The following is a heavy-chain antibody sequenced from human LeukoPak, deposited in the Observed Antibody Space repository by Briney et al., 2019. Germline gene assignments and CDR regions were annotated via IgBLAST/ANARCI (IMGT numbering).Heavy chain of an antibody. J-gene: IGHJ6*02. CDR1: GFTFSDYV. D-gene: IGHD4-17*01. CDR3: ARFGTVYYYYGMDV. Sequence: GKSLRLSCVASGFTFSDYVIHWVRQAPGKGLEWVAVISFDLNSKYYSDSVKGRFTISRDNSKNTLYLQMNSLRAEDTAVYYCARFGTVYYYYGMDVWGQGTTVTVSS. CDR2: ISFDLNSK. V-gene: IGHV3-30-3*01.